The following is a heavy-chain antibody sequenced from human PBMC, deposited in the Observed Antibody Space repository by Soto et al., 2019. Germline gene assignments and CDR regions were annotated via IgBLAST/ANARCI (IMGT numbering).Heavy chain of an antibody. CDR3: VKALSHYEEGDAFVT. CDR1: GFTFDNYA. J-gene: IGHJ3*02. V-gene: IGHV3-9*01. CDR2: IGWNSGYI. Sequence: GGSLRLSCAASGFTFDNYALHWVRQPPGKGLEWVSGIGWNSGYIGYADSVKGRFIISRDNAKNSLYLQMNSLRAEDTAMYYCVKALSHYEEGDAFVTWGQGTRVTVSS. D-gene: IGHD3-22*01.